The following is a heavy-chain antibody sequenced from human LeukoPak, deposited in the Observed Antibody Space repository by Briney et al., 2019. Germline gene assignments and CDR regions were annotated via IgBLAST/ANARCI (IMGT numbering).Heavy chain of an antibody. CDR1: GYTFTGYY. V-gene: IGHV1-2*04. CDR2: INPNSGGT. Sequence: ASVNVSCKASGYTFTGYYMHWVRQAPGQGLEWMGWINPNSGGTNYAQKFQGWVTMTRDTSISTAYMEPSRLRSDDTAVYYCARELEHDAFDIWGQGTMVTVSS. J-gene: IGHJ3*02. D-gene: IGHD1-1*01. CDR3: ARELEHDAFDI.